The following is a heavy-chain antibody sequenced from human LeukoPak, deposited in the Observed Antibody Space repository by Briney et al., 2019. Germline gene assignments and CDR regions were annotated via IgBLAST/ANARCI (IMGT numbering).Heavy chain of an antibody. D-gene: IGHD4-11*01. CDR3: ARRRVYSNYEYAFDI. V-gene: IGHV4-39*01. J-gene: IGHJ3*02. CDR1: GGSISSSSYY. Sequence: SETLSLTCTVSGGSISSSSYYWGWIRQPPGKGLEWIGSIYYSGSTYYNPSLKSRVTISVDTSKNQFSLKLSSVTAADTAVYYCARRRVYSNYEYAFDIWGQGTMVTVSS. CDR2: IYYSGST.